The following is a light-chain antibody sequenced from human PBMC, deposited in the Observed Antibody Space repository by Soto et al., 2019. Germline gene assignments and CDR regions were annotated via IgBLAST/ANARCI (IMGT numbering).Light chain of an antibody. CDR3: QSYDNSLSGVYV. J-gene: IGLJ1*01. V-gene: IGLV1-40*01. CDR1: SSNIGAGYD. Sequence: QSVLTQPPSVSGAPGQRVTISCTGSSSNIGAGYDVHWYQQIPGRAPKLLIYANSNRPSGVPDRFSGSRSGTSASLAITGLQAEDEADYSCQSYDNSLSGVYVFGTGTKLTVL. CDR2: ANS.